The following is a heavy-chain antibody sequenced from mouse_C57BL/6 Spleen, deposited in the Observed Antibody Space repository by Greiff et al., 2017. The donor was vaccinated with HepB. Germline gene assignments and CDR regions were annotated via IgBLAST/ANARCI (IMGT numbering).Heavy chain of an antibody. J-gene: IGHJ3*01. CDR2: IDPSDSET. Sequence: QVQLQQPGAELVRPGSSVKLSCKASGYTFTSYWMHWVKQRPIQGLEWIGNIDPSDSETHYNQKFKDKATLTVDNSSSTAYMQLSSLTSEDSAVYYCSSPIYYDYVGAWFAYWGQGTLVTVSA. CDR1: GYTFTSYW. D-gene: IGHD2-4*01. V-gene: IGHV1-52*01. CDR3: SSPIYYDYVGAWFAY.